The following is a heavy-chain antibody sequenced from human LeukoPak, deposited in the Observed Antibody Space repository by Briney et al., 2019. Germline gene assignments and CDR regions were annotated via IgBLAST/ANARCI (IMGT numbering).Heavy chain of an antibody. J-gene: IGHJ5*02. CDR1: GCTFSSYA. D-gene: IGHD6-13*01. V-gene: IGHV3-23*01. CDR2: ISGSGGST. Sequence: GGSLRLSCAASGCTFSSYAMSWVRQAPGKGLEWVSAISGSGGSTYYADSVKGRFTISRDNSKNTLYLQMNSLSAEDTAVYYCAKSGIAAAGTHWFDPWGQGTLVTVSS. CDR3: AKSGIAAAGTHWFDP.